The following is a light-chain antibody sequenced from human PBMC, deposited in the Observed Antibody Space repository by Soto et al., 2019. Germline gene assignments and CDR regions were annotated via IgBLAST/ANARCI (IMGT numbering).Light chain of an antibody. CDR3: QQYNSYSPWT. CDR2: DAS. V-gene: IGKV1-5*01. Sequence: DIQMTQSPSSLSASVGDRVTITCRASQSISGWLAWYQQKPGKVPKLLIFDASTLQTGVPSRFGGGGSGTEFTLTISGLQPDDFATYYCQQYNSYSPWTFGPGTKVDNK. J-gene: IGKJ1*01. CDR1: QSISGW.